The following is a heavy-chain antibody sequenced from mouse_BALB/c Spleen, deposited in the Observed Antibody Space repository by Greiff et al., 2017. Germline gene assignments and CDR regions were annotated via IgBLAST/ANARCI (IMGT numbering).Heavy chain of an antibody. CDR2: IDPANGNT. J-gene: IGHJ3*01. CDR1: GFNIKDTY. D-gene: IGHD2-4*01. V-gene: IGHV14-3*02. CDR3: AGSTMITTAFAY. Sequence: VQLQQSGAELVKPGASVKLSCTASGFNIKDTYMHWVKQRPEQGLEWIGRIDPANGNTKYDPKSQGKATITADTSSNTAYLQLSSLTSEDTAVYYCAGSTMITTAFAYWGQGTLVTVSA.